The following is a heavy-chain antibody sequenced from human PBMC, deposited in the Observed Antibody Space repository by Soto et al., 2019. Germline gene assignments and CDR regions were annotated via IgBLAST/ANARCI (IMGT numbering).Heavy chain of an antibody. CDR3: ARVFCSSTSCYWSDV. CDR1: GYTFTSYG. Sequence: GASVKVSCKASGYTFTSYGISWVRQAPGQGLEWMGWISAYNGNTNYAQKLQGRVTMTTDTSTGTADMELRSLRSDDTAVYYCARVFCSSTSCYWSDVWGQGTTVTVS. D-gene: IGHD2-2*01. V-gene: IGHV1-18*01. CDR2: ISAYNGNT. J-gene: IGHJ6*02.